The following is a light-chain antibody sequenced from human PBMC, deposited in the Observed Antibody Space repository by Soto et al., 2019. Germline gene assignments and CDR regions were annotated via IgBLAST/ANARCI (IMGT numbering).Light chain of an antibody. CDR2: EVT. CDR3: SSYAGTDNFYV. Sequence: QSALTQPPSASGSPGQSVTISCTGTSSDVGGYNYVSWYQQHPGKAPKLMIYEVTKRPSGVPDRFSGSKSASTASLTVSGLQAEDEADYYFSSYAGTDNFYVFGTGTKVTVL. V-gene: IGLV2-8*01. CDR1: SSDVGGYNY. J-gene: IGLJ1*01.